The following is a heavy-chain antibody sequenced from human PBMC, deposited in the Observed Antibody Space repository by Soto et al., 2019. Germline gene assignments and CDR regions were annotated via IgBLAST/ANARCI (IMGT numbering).Heavy chain of an antibody. CDR3: ARAIDMVRGVIITSRLKRWLAYGMDV. V-gene: IGHV1-46*01. Sequence: ASVKVSCKASGYTFTSYYMHWVRQAPGQGLEWMGIINPSGGSTSYAQKFQGRVTMTRDTSTSTVYMELSSLRSEDTAVYYCARAIDMVRGVIITSRLKRWLAYGMDVWGQGTTVTVSS. J-gene: IGHJ6*02. D-gene: IGHD3-10*01. CDR1: GYTFTSYY. CDR2: INPSGGST.